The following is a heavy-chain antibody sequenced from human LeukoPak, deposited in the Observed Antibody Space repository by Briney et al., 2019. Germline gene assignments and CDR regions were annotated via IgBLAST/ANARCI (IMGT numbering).Heavy chain of an antibody. Sequence: PGGSLRLSCTASGFTFNNYAMHWVRQAPGKGLEWVAVISHDGSNKYYADSVKGRFTISRDNSKNTLYLQMNSLRAEDTAVYYCARDRNYYGSGTYYNGFDYWGQGTLVTVSS. V-gene: IGHV3-30*04. CDR3: ARDRNYYGSGTYYNGFDY. CDR1: GFTFNNYA. CDR2: ISHDGSNK. D-gene: IGHD3-10*01. J-gene: IGHJ4*02.